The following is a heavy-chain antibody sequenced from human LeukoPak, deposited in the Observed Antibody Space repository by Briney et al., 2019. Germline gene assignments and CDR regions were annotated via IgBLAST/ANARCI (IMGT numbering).Heavy chain of an antibody. V-gene: IGHV3-30-3*01. CDR1: GFTFSSYA. J-gene: IGHJ6*02. CDR3: ARDIRLYGEYYYYGMDV. CDR2: ISYNGSNK. Sequence: GGSLRLSCAASGFTFSSYAMHWVRQAPGKGLEWVAVISYNGSNKYYADSVKGRFTISRDNSKNTLYLQMNSLRAEDTAVYYCARDIRLYGEYYYYGMDVWGQGTTVTVSS. D-gene: IGHD3-16*01.